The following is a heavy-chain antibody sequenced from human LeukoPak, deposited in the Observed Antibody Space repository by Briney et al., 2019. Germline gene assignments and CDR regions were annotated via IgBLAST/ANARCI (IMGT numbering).Heavy chain of an antibody. D-gene: IGHD3-10*01. V-gene: IGHV1-69*04. Sequence: ASVKVSCKASGGTFSSYAVSWVRQAPGQGLEWMGRFIPLLGIANYARKFQGRVTITAVKSTNTTYMELTSLRSEDTAVYYCARGTRFGSGDYYYYMDVWDKGTTVTVSS. CDR2: FIPLLGIA. CDR3: ARGTRFGSGDYYYYMDV. CDR1: GGTFSSYA. J-gene: IGHJ6*03.